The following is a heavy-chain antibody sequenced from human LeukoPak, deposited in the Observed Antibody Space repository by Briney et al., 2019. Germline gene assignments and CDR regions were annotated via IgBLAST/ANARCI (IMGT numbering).Heavy chain of an antibody. CDR2: ISGSGATT. CDR3: AKCWVRGVISNWFDP. V-gene: IGHV3-23*01. J-gene: IGHJ5*02. CDR1: GFTFSSFA. Sequence: GGSLRLPCAASGFTFSSFAMSWVRQAPGKGLEWVSAISGSGATTYYADSMKGRFTISRDNSKNTLYLQMNSLRAEDTAVYYCAKCWVRGVISNWFDPWGQGTLVTVSS. D-gene: IGHD3-10*01.